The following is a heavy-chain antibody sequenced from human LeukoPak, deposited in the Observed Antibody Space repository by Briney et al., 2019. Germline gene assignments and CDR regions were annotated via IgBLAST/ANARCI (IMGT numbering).Heavy chain of an antibody. V-gene: IGHV1-2*02. J-gene: IGHJ4*02. D-gene: IGHD3-9*01. CDR3: ARGFDWLEVYFDY. CDR2: INPNSGGA. CDR1: GYTFTGYY. Sequence: ASVKVSCKASGYTFTGYYIHWVRQAPGQGLEWMGWINPNSGGANYAQNFQGRVTMTRDTSISTAYMELSGLRSDDTAVYYCARGFDWLEVYFDYWGQGTLVTVSS.